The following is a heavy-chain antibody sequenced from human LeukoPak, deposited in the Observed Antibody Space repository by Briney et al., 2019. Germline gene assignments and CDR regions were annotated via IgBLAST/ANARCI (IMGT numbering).Heavy chain of an antibody. CDR1: GGSISSYY. D-gene: IGHD3-3*01. Sequence: SETLSLTCTVSGGSISSYYWSWIRQPPGKGLEWIGYIYYSGSTNYNPSLKSRVTISVDTSKNQSSLKLSSVTAADTAVYYCARRKVLRFLEWLFPFDYWGQGTLVTVSS. CDR3: ARRKVLRFLEWLFPFDY. J-gene: IGHJ4*02. CDR2: IYYSGST. V-gene: IGHV4-59*12.